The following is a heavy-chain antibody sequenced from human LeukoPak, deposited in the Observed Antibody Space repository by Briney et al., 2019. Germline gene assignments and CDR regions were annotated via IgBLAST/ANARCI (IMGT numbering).Heavy chain of an antibody. J-gene: IGHJ4*02. V-gene: IGHV1-69*04. D-gene: IGHD5-24*01. CDR1: GGTFSSYA. Sequence: ASVKVSCKASGGTFSSYAISWVRQAPGQGLEWMGRIILILGIANYAQKFQGRVTITADKSTSTAYMELSSLRSEDTAVYYCARDTRDGMDYWGQGTLVTVSS. CDR2: IILILGIA. CDR3: ARDTRDGMDY.